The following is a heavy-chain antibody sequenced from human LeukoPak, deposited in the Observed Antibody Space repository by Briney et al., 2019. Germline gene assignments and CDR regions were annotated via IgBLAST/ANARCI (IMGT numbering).Heavy chain of an antibody. CDR3: AKIPPPQQLVPVSDY. Sequence: GGSLRLSCAASGFTFDDYAMHWVRQAPGKGLEWVSLISGDGGSTYYADSVKGRFTISRDNSKNSLYLQMNSLRTEDTALYYCAKIPPPQQLVPVSDYWGQGTLVTVSS. J-gene: IGHJ4*02. CDR2: ISGDGGST. D-gene: IGHD6-13*01. V-gene: IGHV3-43*02. CDR1: GFTFDDYA.